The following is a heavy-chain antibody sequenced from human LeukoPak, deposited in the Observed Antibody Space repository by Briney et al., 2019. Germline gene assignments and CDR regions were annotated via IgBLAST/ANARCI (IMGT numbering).Heavy chain of an antibody. J-gene: IGHJ4*02. CDR3: ARVEYCSSTSCSPDY. V-gene: IGHV1-69*13. Sequence: SVKVSCKASGGTFSSYAISWVRQAPGQGLEWMGGIIPIFGTANYAQKFQGRVTITADESTSTAYMELSSLRSEDTAVYYCARVEYCSSTSCSPDYWGQGTLVTVSS. D-gene: IGHD2-2*01. CDR1: GGTFSSYA. CDR2: IIPIFGTA.